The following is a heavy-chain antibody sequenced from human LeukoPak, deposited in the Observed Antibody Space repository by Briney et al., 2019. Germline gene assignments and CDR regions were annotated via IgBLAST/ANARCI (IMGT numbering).Heavy chain of an antibody. CDR1: GGSISSHY. D-gene: IGHD3-10*01. J-gene: IGHJ4*02. CDR2: IYYSGST. Sequence: SVTLSLTCTVSGGSISSHYWSWIRQPPGQGLEWIGYIYYSGSTNYNPSLKSRVTISVDTSKNQFSLKLSSVTAADTAVYYCARGAYGSGSYVWDYWGRETLVTVSS. CDR3: ARGAYGSGSYVWDY. V-gene: IGHV4-59*11.